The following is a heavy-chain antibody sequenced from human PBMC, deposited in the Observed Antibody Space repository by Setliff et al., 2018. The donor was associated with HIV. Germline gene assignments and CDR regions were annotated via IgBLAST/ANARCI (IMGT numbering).Heavy chain of an antibody. D-gene: IGHD4-4*01. V-gene: IGHV3-23*01. CDR3: AKDPFKTTGGVDY. CDR1: GFTFSSYW. CDR2: VSGGGGST. Sequence: GGSLRLSCAASGFTFSSYWMHWVRQAPGKGLEWVSAVSGGGGSTYYADSVKGRFTVSRDNSKNTLYLQMDSLRVEDTAIYYCAKDPFKTTGGVDYWGQGTLVTVSS. J-gene: IGHJ4*02.